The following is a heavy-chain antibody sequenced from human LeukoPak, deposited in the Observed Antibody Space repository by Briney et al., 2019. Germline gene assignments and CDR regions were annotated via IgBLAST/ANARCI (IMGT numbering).Heavy chain of an antibody. D-gene: IGHD6-19*01. CDR1: GFTFCAYG. CDR2: ISHDGSNK. J-gene: IGHJ4*02. Sequence: PGGSLRLSCAASGFTFCAYGMHWVRQAPGKGLEWVAIISHDGSNKSYGDSVKGRFTISRDNSKNTVYLQMNSLRAEDTAVYYCARTIGWYEPTDYWGQGTLVTVSS. CDR3: ARTIGWYEPTDY. V-gene: IGHV3-30*03.